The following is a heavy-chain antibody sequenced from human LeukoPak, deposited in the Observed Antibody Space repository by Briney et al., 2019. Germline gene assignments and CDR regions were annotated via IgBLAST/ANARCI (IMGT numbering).Heavy chain of an antibody. V-gene: IGHV3-7*01. CDR2: IKHDGTEK. CDR1: GFTFSSSW. J-gene: IGHJ4*02. CDR3: VKSSGGNWGYFDY. Sequence: PGGSLRLSCAASGFTFSSSWMSWVRQAPGKGLEWVANIKHDGTEKYCVDSVKGRFTISRDNAKNSLYLQMNSLRAEDTAVYYCVKSSGGNWGYFDYWGQGTLVTVSS. D-gene: IGHD4-23*01.